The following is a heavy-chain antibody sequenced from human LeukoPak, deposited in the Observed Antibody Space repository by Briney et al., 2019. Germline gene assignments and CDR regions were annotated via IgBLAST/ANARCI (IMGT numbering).Heavy chain of an antibody. V-gene: IGHV3-64*01. Sequence: RPGGSLRLSCAASGFTFSIYAMHWVRQAPGKGLEYVSAISYNGNATYYANSVKGRFIISRDNSKNTLYLQMGSLRADDTAVYYCARGYYNFWSGYSKFDYWGQGILVTVSS. D-gene: IGHD3-3*01. CDR2: ISYNGNAT. J-gene: IGHJ4*02. CDR1: GFTFSIYA. CDR3: ARGYYNFWSGYSKFDY.